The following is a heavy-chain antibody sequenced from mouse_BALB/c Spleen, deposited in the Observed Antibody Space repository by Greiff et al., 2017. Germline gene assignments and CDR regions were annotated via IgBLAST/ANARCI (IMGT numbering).Heavy chain of an antibody. CDR3: ARWSGDDGPDV. V-gene: IGHV1S56*01. Sequence: QVQLQQSGPELVKPGASVRISCKASGYTFTSYYIHWVKQRPGQGLEWIGWIYPGNVNTKYNEKFKGKATLTADKSSSTAYMQLSSLTSEDSAVYFCARWSGDDGPDVWGAGTTVTVSS. CDR2: IYPGNVNT. D-gene: IGHD2-3*01. CDR1: GYTFTSYY. J-gene: IGHJ1*01.